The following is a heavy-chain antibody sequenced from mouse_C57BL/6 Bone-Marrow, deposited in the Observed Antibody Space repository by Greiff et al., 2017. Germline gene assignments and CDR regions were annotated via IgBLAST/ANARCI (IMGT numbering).Heavy chain of an antibody. V-gene: IGHV14-4*01. Sequence: VQLQQSGAELVRPGSSVKLSCTASGFNIKDDYMHWVKQRPEQGLEWIGWIDPENGDTEYASKFQGKATITADTSSNTAYLRLSSLTSEDSAVYCCTFDRRWLRDYGGQGTALTVSA. CDR2: IDPENGDT. CDR3: TFDRRWLRDY. D-gene: IGHD2-2*01. CDR1: GFNIKDDY. J-gene: IGHJ2*01.